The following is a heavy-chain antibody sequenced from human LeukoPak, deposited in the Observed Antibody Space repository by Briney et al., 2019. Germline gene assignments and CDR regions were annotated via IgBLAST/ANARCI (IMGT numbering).Heavy chain of an antibody. CDR1: GFTFSSYW. J-gene: IGHJ4*02. CDR3: ARSLNPYSSGWYDY. Sequence: GGSLRLSCAASGFTFSSYWMSWVRQAPGKGLEWVANIKQDGSEKYYVDSVKGRFTISRDNAKNSLYLQMNSLRAEDTAVYYCARSLNPYSSGWYDYWGQRTLVTVSS. V-gene: IGHV3-7*01. D-gene: IGHD6-19*01. CDR2: IKQDGSEK.